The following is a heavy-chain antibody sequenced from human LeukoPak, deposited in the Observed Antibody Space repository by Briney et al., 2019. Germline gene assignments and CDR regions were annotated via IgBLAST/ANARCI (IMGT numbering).Heavy chain of an antibody. D-gene: IGHD3-10*01. CDR1: GGSISSYY. CDR2: IYYSGST. Sequence: NTSETLSLTCTVSGGSISSYYWSWIRQPPGKGLEWIGYIYYSGSTNYNPSLKSRVTISVDTSKNQFSLKLSSVTAADTAVYYCARHRASYFLQHWGQGTLVTVSS. J-gene: IGHJ1*01. V-gene: IGHV4-59*08. CDR3: ARHRASYFLQH.